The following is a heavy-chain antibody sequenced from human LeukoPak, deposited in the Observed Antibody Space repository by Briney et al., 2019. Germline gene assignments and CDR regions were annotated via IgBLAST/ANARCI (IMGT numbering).Heavy chain of an antibody. CDR2: INPSGGST. CDR1: GYTFTSYY. Sequence: ASVKVSCKASGYTFTSYYMHWVRRAPGQGLEWMGIINPSGGSTSYAQKFQGRVTMTRDMSTSTVYMELSSLRSEDTAVYYCARDPRYDSSGYYYEKWGQGTLVTVSS. V-gene: IGHV1-46*01. J-gene: IGHJ4*02. CDR3: ARDPRYDSSGYYYEK. D-gene: IGHD3-22*01.